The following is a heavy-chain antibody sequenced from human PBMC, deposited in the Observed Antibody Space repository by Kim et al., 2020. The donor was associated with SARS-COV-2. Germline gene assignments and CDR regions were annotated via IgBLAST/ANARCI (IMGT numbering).Heavy chain of an antibody. Sequence: GGSLRLSCAASGFNFNNYAMSWVRQAPGKGLEWVSTISGTGGTTHYADSVKGRFTISRDNSEDTLYLQMNTLRVDDTAVYYCAKGGRGYCSGTTCYTSEFDPWGQGTLVTVSP. CDR3: AKGGRGYCSGTTCYTSEFDP. CDR1: GFNFNNYA. J-gene: IGHJ5*02. V-gene: IGHV3-23*01. CDR2: ISGTGGTT. D-gene: IGHD2-2*02.